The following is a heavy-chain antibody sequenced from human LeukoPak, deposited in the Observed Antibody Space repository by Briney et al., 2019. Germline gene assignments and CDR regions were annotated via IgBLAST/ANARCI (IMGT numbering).Heavy chain of an antibody. Sequence: GGSLRLSCAASGFSFSSYWMHWVRQAPGKGLVWVSRIKSDGKTNYADSVKGRFTISRDNAKNTVSLQMNSLRAEDTGVYYCARAPSEIGGYYPEYLRHWGQGTLVTVSS. V-gene: IGHV3-74*01. CDR2: IKSDGKT. CDR3: ARAPSEIGGYYPEYLRH. CDR1: GFSFSSYW. D-gene: IGHD3-22*01. J-gene: IGHJ1*01.